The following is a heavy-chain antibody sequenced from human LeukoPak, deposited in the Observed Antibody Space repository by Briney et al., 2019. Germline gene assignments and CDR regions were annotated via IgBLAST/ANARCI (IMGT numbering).Heavy chain of an antibody. V-gene: IGHV3-23*01. J-gene: IGHJ4*02. CDR1: GFTFSSYA. Sequence: GGSLRLSCAASGFTFSSYAMTWVRQAPGRGLEWVSSITVSGLTTYYADSVKGRFTISRDNSKSTLFLQMNSLRAEDTAVYYCAKGLPTLDQWGQGTLVTVSS. D-gene: IGHD4-17*01. CDR2: ITVSGLTT. CDR3: AKGLPTLDQ.